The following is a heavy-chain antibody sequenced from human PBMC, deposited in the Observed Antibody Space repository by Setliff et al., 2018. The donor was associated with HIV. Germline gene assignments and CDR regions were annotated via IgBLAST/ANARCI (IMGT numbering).Heavy chain of an antibody. CDR2: MYYRGTT. CDR1: GGSIVSSSYY. J-gene: IGHJ4*02. Sequence: KPSETLSLTCTVSGGSIVSSSYYWGWIRQPPGKGLEWIGTMYYRGTTYNNPSLKSRVTFSADTSKNQFSLNLNSVTATDTAVYYCARQGLTMNRGVPAPILYYFDYCGPGILVTVSS. V-gene: IGHV4-39*01. D-gene: IGHD3-10*01. CDR3: ARQGLTMNRGVPAPILYYFDY.